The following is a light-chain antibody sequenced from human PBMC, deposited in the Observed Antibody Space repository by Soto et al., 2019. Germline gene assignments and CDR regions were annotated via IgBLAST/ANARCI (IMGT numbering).Light chain of an antibody. J-gene: IGLJ3*02. CDR3: SSYAGRNNWV. CDR2: EVS. Sequence: QSALTQPPSASGSPGQSVTISCTGTSXDVGGYKYVSWYQQHPGKAPKLMIYEVSKRPSGVPDRFSGSKSGNTASLTVSGLQAEDEADYYCSSYAGRNNWVFGGGTKVTVL. CDR1: SXDVGGYKY. V-gene: IGLV2-8*01.